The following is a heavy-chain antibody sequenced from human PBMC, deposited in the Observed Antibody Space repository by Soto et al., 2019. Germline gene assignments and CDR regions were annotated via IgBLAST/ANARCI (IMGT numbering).Heavy chain of an antibody. V-gene: IGHV3-23*01. D-gene: IGHD5-12*01. CDR2: ISRSHGIT. CDR3: ANGSIGSGYDLDY. CDR1: GFTFNNYD. Sequence: EVHLLESGGGLVQPGSTLRLSCAASGFTFNNYDMNCDRQAPEKGLVWLSSISRSHGITYYADPVTGRFTISRDNSKNTMNVQMNTLRTEATPIYCCANGSIGSGYDLDYWGQGALVTVSS. J-gene: IGHJ4*01.